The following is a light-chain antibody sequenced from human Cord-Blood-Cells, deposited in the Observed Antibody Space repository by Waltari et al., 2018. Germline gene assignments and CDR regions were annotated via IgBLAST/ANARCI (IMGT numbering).Light chain of an antibody. V-gene: IGLV2-14*01. Sequence: QSARTQPASVSGSPGRSWTVSCTGTSRDVGGYNCGSWYHQHPGKAPKPMIYDGSKRRSGVTTRFSASKPGNTASLTISGLQSEDEADYYCSSYPSSSTYVFGTGTKVTVL. CDR3: SSYPSSSTYV. J-gene: IGLJ1*01. CDR1: SRDVGGYNC. CDR2: DGS.